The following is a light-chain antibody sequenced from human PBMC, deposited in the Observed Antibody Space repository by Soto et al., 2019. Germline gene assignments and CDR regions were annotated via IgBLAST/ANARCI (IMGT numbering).Light chain of an antibody. V-gene: IGKV3-20*01. J-gene: IGKJ4*01. Sequence: EIVLTQSPGTLSLSPGESATLSCRASQSVSSSYLAWYQQKPGQAPRLLIYGASSRATGIPDRFSGSGSVTGFTLTISRLEPEDFAVYYWQQYGSSLLTFGGGTKVDIK. CDR2: GAS. CDR3: QQYGSSLLT. CDR1: QSVSSSY.